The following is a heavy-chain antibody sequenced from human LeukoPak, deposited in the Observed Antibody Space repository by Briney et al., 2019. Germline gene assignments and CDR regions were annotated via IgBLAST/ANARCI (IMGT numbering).Heavy chain of an antibody. Sequence: GASVKVSCRASGYTFTSYGISWVRQAPGQGLEWMGWISAYNGNTNYAQKLQGRVTMTTDTSTSTACMELRSLRSDDTAVYYCARRWGGWYYFDYWGQGTLVTVSS. CDR3: ARRWGGWYYFDY. CDR2: ISAYNGNT. D-gene: IGHD6-19*01. V-gene: IGHV1-18*01. J-gene: IGHJ4*02. CDR1: GYTFTSYG.